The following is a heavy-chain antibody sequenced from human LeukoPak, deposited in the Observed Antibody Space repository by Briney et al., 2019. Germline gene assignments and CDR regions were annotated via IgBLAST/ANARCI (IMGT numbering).Heavy chain of an antibody. V-gene: IGHV3-15*01. CDR3: PTGSLVVPAALDY. CDR1: GFTFSNAW. D-gene: IGHD2-2*01. J-gene: IGHJ4*02. CDR2: IKSKTDGGTT. Sequence: GGSLRLSCAASGFTFSNAWMSWGRQAPGKGLEWVGRIKSKTDGGTTDYAAPVKGRFTISRDDSKNTLYLQINSLKTEDRAVYYCPTGSLVVPAALDYWGQGTLVTVSS.